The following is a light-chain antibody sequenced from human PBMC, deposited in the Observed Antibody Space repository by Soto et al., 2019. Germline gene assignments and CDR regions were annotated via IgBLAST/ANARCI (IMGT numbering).Light chain of an antibody. CDR2: GAS. V-gene: IGKV3-20*01. J-gene: IGKJ2*01. CDR1: QSISSNY. Sequence: EIVLTQSPGTLSLSPGERATLSCRASQSISSNYLAWYQQKPGQAPRLLIYGASSRATGIPDRFTGSGSGTDFTLTISRLEPEDFAVFYCQQYGGSPYTFGQGTMLEI. CDR3: QQYGGSPYT.